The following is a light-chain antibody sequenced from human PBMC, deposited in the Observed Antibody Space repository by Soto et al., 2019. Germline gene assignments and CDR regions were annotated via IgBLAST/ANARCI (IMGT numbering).Light chain of an antibody. CDR1: SSDVGGYNY. CDR3: SSYTSSSTYV. V-gene: IGLV2-14*01. Sequence: SALTPPASVYGSPGQSITISCTGTSSDVGGYNYVSWYQQHPGKAPKLMIYDVSNRPSGVSNRFSGSKSGNTASLTISGLQAEDEGDYYCSSYTSSSTYVFGSGTKVTV. J-gene: IGLJ1*01. CDR2: DVS.